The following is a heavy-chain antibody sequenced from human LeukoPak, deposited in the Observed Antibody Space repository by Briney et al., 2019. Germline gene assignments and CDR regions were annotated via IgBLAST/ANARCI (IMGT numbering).Heavy chain of an antibody. Sequence: PSETLSLTCTVSGDSISSGSYYWAWIRQPPGKGLEWIGYIYYSGSTNYNPSLKSRVTISVDTSKNQFSLKLSSVTAADTAVYYCARAGVPAATFDYWGQGTLVTVSS. CDR3: ARAGVPAATFDY. CDR1: GDSISSGSYY. CDR2: IYYSGST. J-gene: IGHJ4*02. D-gene: IGHD2-2*01. V-gene: IGHV4-61*01.